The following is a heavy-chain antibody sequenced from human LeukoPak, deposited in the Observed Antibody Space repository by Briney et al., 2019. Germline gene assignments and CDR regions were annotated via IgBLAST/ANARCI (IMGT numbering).Heavy chain of an antibody. J-gene: IGHJ4*02. D-gene: IGHD3-22*01. Sequence: ASVKVSCKASGYTFTSYAMNWVRQAPGQGLEWMGWINTDTGNPTYAQGFTGRFVFSLDTSVSTAYLQISSLKAEDTAVYYCARGPPVDYDSSGYYPYWGQGTLVTVSS. V-gene: IGHV7-4-1*02. CDR3: ARGPPVDYDSSGYYPY. CDR1: GYTFTSYA. CDR2: INTDTGNP.